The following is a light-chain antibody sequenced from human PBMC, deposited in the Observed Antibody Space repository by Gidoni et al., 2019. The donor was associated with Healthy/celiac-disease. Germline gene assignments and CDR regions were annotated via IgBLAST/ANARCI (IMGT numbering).Light chain of an antibody. Sequence: DIQMTKSPSSLSASVGDRVTITCRARQSISSYLNWYQQKPGKAPKLLIYAASSLQSGVPSRFSGSGAGTDFTLTISSLQPEDFATYYCQQSYSTPGTFGQGTKVEIK. CDR3: QQSYSTPGT. J-gene: IGKJ1*01. CDR1: QSISSY. V-gene: IGKV1-39*01. CDR2: AAS.